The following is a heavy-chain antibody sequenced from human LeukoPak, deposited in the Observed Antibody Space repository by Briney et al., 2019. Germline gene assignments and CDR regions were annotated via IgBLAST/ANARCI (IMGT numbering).Heavy chain of an antibody. J-gene: IGHJ4*02. CDR1: GGSISSSSYC. V-gene: IGHV4-39*07. D-gene: IGHD6-19*01. Sequence: NSSETLSLTCTVSGGSISSSSYCWGWIRQPPGKGLEWIGSIYYSGSTYYNPSLKSRVTISVDTSKNQFSLKLSSVTAADTAVYYCARGRTISGWYHYFDYWGQGTLVTVSS. CDR2: IYYSGST. CDR3: ARGRTISGWYHYFDY.